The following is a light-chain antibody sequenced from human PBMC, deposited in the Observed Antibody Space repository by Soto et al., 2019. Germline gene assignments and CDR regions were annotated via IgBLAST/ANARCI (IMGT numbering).Light chain of an antibody. CDR2: WAS. Sequence: DIVMTQSPDSLAVSLGERATIHCTSSQSVLYSAKNKNFLTWYQQKPGQPPKXIIYWASTRESGVPDRFTGSGSGTDCTLTINSLQAEDVAVYYCQQHYINPITFGQGTRLEIK. V-gene: IGKV4-1*01. J-gene: IGKJ5*01. CDR1: QSVLYSAKNKNF. CDR3: QQHYINPIT.